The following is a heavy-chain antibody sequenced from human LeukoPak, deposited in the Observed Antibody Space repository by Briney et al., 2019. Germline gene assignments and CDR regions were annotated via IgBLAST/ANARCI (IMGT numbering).Heavy chain of an antibody. CDR3: ASPRGSGSSWYYFDY. V-gene: IGHV1-69*04. J-gene: IGHJ4*02. CDR2: IIPILGIA. D-gene: IGHD6-13*01. CDR1: GGTFSSYA. Sequence: GASVKVSCEASGGTFSSYAISWVRQAPGQGLEWMGRIIPILGIANYAQKFQGRVTITADKSTSTAYMELSSLRSEDTAVYYCASPRGSGSSWYYFDYWGQGTLVTVSS.